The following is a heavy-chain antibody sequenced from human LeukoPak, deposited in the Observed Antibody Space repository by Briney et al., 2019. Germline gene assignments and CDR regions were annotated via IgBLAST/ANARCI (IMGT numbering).Heavy chain of an antibody. V-gene: IGHV4-34*01. CDR1: GGSFSGYY. CDR3: ARSVWELNY. D-gene: IGHD1-26*01. Sequence: KTSETLSLTCAVYGGSFSGYYWSWIRQPPGKGLEWIGEINHSGSTNYNPSLKSRVTISVDTSKNQFSLKLSSVTAADTAVYYCARSVWELNYWGQGTLVTVSS. J-gene: IGHJ4*02. CDR2: INHSGST.